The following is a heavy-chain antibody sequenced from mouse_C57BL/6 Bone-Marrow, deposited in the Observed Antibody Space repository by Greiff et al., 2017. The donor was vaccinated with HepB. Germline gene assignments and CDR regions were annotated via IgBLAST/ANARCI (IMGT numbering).Heavy chain of an antibody. CDR2: IWRGGST. Sequence: VKLMESGPGLVQPSQSLSITCTVSGFSLTSYGVHWVRQSPGKGLEWLGVIWRGGSTDYNAAFMSRLSITKDNSKSQVFFKMNSPQADDTAIYYCAKNGYYYGHWYFDVWGTGTTVTVSS. D-gene: IGHD1-1*01. V-gene: IGHV2-5*01. CDR1: GFSLTSYG. CDR3: AKNGYYYGHWYFDV. J-gene: IGHJ1*03.